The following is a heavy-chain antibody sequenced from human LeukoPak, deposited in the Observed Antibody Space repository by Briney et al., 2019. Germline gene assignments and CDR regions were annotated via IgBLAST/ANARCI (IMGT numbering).Heavy chain of an antibody. V-gene: IGHV2-70*11. D-gene: IGHD1-26*01. J-gene: IGHJ4*02. CDR3: ARILPYSGSYYTDY. CDR2: LDWDDDK. CDR1: GFSLSTSGMC. Sequence: ESGPTLVKPTQPLTLTCTFSGFSLSTSGMCVSWIRQPPVKALEWLARLDWDDDKYYSTSLKTRVTISKDTSKNQVVLTMTNMDPVDTATYYCARILPYSGSYYTDYWGQGTLVTVSS.